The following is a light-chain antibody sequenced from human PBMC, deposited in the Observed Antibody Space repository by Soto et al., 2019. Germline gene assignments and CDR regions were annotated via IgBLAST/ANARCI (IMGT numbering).Light chain of an antibody. CDR1: QSVSTY. CDR3: QQRSNWPVT. Sequence: EIVLTQSPATLSLSPGERATLSCRASQSVSTYLAWYQQKPGQAPRLLIYDASSRATGIPARFSGSGSGTEFTLTISSLEPEDFAVYYCQQRSNWPVTFGKGTRVEIK. V-gene: IGKV3-11*01. J-gene: IGKJ1*01. CDR2: DAS.